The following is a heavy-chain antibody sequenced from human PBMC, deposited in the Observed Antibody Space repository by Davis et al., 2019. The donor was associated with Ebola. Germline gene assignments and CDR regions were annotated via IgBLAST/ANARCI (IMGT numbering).Heavy chain of an antibody. CDR1: GYTFTDYY. CDR2: INPNSGGT. CDR3: ASFGQLVESYYFDY. V-gene: IGHV1-2*06. J-gene: IGHJ4*02. D-gene: IGHD3/OR15-3a*01. Sequence: AASVKVSCKASGYTFTDYYMHWVRQAPGQGLEWMGRINPNSGGTNYAQKFQGRVTMTRDTSISTAYMELSRLTSDDTAVYYCASFGQLVESYYFDYWGQGTLVTVSS.